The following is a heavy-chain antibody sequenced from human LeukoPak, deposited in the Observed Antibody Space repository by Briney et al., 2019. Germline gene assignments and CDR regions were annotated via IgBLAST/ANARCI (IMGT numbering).Heavy chain of an antibody. CDR3: AKDSGLYYYDSSGYSLLDY. J-gene: IGHJ4*02. CDR1: GFTFSDYY. V-gene: IGHV3-11*04. CDR2: ISSSGSTI. D-gene: IGHD3-22*01. Sequence: AGGSLRLSCAASGFTFSDYYMSWIRQAPGKGLEWVSYISSSGSTIYYADSVKGRFTISRDNAKNSLYLQMNSLRAEDTAVYYCAKDSGLYYYDSSGYSLLDYWGQGTLVTVSS.